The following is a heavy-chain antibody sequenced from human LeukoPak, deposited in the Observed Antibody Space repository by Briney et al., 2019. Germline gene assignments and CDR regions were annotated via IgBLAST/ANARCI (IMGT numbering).Heavy chain of an antibody. V-gene: IGHV4-34*01. CDR3: ARGSGNFEY. CDR1: GGSFSGYY. J-gene: IGHJ4*01. CDR2: INHSGST. D-gene: IGHD2-15*01. Sequence: SETLSLTCAVYGGSFSGYYWSWIRQPPGKGLEWIGEINHSGSTNYNPSLKSRVTISVDTSKNQFSLNLTSVTAADTAVYYCARGSGNFEYWGQGTLVTVSS.